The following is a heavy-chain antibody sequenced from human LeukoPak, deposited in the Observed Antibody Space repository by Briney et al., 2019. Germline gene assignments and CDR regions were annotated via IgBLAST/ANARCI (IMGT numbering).Heavy chain of an antibody. CDR2: IIPIFVTA. CDR3: ARDPLNSWSGPTPFDY. V-gene: IGHV1-69*13. Sequence: SVKLSCKASGGTFSSYAISWVRQAPGQGLEWMGGIIPIFVTATYAQKLQGRVTITADESTSTAYMELRSLRSDDTAVYYCARDPLNSWSGPTPFDYWGQGTLVTVAS. J-gene: IGHJ4*02. D-gene: IGHD3-3*01. CDR1: GGTFSSYA.